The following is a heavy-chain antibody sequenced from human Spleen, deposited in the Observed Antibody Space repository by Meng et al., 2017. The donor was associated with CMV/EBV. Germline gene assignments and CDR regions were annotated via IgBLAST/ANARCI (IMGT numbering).Heavy chain of an antibody. J-gene: IGHJ6*02. D-gene: IGHD1-14*01. CDR3: ARVNGYKVSMDV. Sequence: GGSLRLSCAASGFTFSSYAMHWVRQAPGKGLEWVAVISYDGSNKYYADSVTGRFTISRDNSKNTLYLQMNSLRAEDTAVYYCARVNGYKVSMDVWGQGTTVTVSS. CDR2: ISYDGSNK. CDR1: GFTFSSYA. V-gene: IGHV3-30-3*01.